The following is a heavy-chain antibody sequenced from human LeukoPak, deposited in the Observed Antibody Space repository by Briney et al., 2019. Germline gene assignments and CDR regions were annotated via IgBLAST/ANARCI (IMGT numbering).Heavy chain of an antibody. CDR1: GYTFTSYG. CDR3: ARGRYSSSSDYYYYGMDV. J-gene: IGHJ6*02. CDR2: ISAYSGNT. V-gene: IGHV1-18*01. D-gene: IGHD6-6*01. Sequence: ASVKVSCKASGYTFTSYGISWVRQAPGQGLEWMGWISAYSGNTNYAQKLQGRVTMTTDTSTSTAYMELRSLRSDDTAVYYCARGRYSSSSDYYYYGMDVWGQGTTVTVSS.